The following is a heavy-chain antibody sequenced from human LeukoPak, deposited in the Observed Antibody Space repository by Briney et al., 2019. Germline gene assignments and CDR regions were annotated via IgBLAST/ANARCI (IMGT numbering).Heavy chain of an antibody. J-gene: IGHJ6*03. CDR1: GGTFSSYA. CDR3: ARHGQRWLQLRGYYYYYYMDV. V-gene: IGHV1-69*13. D-gene: IGHD5-24*01. Sequence: SVKVSCKASGGTFSSYAISWVRQAPGQGLEWMGGIIPIFGTANYAQKFQGRVTITADESTSTAYMELSSLRSEDTAVYYCARHGQRWLQLRGYYYYYYMDVWGKGTTVTISS. CDR2: IIPIFGTA.